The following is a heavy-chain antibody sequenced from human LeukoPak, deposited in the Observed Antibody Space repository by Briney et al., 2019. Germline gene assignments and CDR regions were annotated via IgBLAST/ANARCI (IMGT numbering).Heavy chain of an antibody. V-gene: IGHV4-34*01. CDR1: GGSFSGYY. J-gene: IGHJ4*02. D-gene: IGHD6-13*01. Sequence: KPSDTLSLTCAVYGGSFSGYYWSWIRQPPGKGLEWIGEVNHSGSTNYNPSLKRRVTISVDTSKNQFSLKLSSVTAADTAVYYCARGFRQYVAAAAYWGQGTLVTASS. CDR2: VNHSGST. CDR3: ARGFRQYVAAAAY.